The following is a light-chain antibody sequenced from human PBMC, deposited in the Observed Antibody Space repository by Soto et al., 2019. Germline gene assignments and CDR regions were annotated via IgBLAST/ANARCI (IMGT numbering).Light chain of an antibody. CDR2: GAS. J-gene: IGKJ2*01. CDR3: QQYGNSPYT. CDR1: QRVGSNY. Sequence: EVVLTQSPGTLSLSAGERVTLSCRASQRVGSNYLAWYQQRPGQAPRLLIYGASTRATGIPDRFSGSGSRTDFSLTISSLEPEDSAVYYCQQYGNSPYTFGQGTKLEIK. V-gene: IGKV3-20*01.